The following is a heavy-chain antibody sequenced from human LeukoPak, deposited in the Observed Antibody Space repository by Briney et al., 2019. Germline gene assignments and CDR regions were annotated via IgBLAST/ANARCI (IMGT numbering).Heavy chain of an antibody. J-gene: IGHJ4*02. V-gene: IGHV3-48*01. CDR2: ISSSSSTI. Sequence: QTGGSLRLSCAASGFTFSNSGMNWVRQAPGKGLEWVSYISSSSSTIYYADSVKGRFPISRDNAKNSLYLQMNSLRAEDTAVYYCAIAQPAAPFDYWGQGTLVTVSS. D-gene: IGHD2-2*01. CDR1: GFTFSNSG. CDR3: AIAQPAAPFDY.